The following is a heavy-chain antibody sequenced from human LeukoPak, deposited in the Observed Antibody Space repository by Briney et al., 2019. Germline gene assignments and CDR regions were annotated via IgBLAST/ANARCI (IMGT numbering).Heavy chain of an antibody. Sequence: GASVKVSCKASGGTFGSYAISWVRQAPGQGLEWMGGIIPIFGTANYAQKFQGRVTITADESTSTAYMELSSLRSEDTAVYYCASDRYCSSTSCRTHLFGYYYGMDVWGQGTTVTVSS. V-gene: IGHV1-69*13. J-gene: IGHJ6*02. CDR1: GGTFGSYA. D-gene: IGHD2-2*01. CDR3: ASDRYCSSTSCRTHLFGYYYGMDV. CDR2: IIPIFGTA.